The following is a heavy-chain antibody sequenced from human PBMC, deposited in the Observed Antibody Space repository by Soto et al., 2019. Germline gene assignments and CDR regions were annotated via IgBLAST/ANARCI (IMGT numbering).Heavy chain of an antibody. Sequence: PSETLSLTCTVPGGSISSCGYYCSWIRQHPGKGLEWIGYIYYSGSTYYNPSLKSRVTISVDTSKNQFSLKLSSVTTADTAVYYCARVGVYQHQSSYWYFALWGRGTLVTVSS. D-gene: IGHD2-8*01. CDR1: GGSISSCGYY. CDR3: ARVGVYQHQSSYWYFAL. V-gene: IGHV4-31*03. CDR2: IYYSGST. J-gene: IGHJ2*01.